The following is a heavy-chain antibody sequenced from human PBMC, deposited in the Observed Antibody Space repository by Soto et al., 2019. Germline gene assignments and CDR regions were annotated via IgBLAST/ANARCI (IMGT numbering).Heavy chain of an antibody. V-gene: IGHV3-21*01. J-gene: IGHJ4*02. CDR2: ISSSSSYI. CDR1: GFTFSSYS. Sequence: GSLRLSCAASGFTFSSYSMNWVRQAPGKGLEWVSSISSSSSYIYYADSVKGRFTISRDNAKNSLYLQMNSLRAEDTAVYYCARDAVAGTFFDYWGQGTLVTVSS. CDR3: ARDAVAGTFFDY. D-gene: IGHD6-19*01.